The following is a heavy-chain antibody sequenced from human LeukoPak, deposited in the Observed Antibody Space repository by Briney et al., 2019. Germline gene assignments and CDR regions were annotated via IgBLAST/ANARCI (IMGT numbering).Heavy chain of an antibody. Sequence: SLRLSCAASGFTFSSYGMHWVRQAPGKGLEWVAVIWYDGSNKYYADSVKGRFTISRDNSKNTLYLQMNSLRAEDTAVYYCARDLGIAAAGTDYWGQGTLVTVSS. CDR1: GFTFSSYG. D-gene: IGHD6-13*01. J-gene: IGHJ4*02. CDR3: ARDLGIAAAGTDY. V-gene: IGHV3-33*01. CDR2: IWYDGSNK.